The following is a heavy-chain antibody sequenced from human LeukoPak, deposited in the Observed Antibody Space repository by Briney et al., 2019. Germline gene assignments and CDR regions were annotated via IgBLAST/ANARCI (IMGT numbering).Heavy chain of an antibody. CDR3: ARDTYCSSTSCSGGYYYYYMDV. D-gene: IGHD2-2*01. CDR2: INPNRGGT. J-gene: IGHJ6*03. V-gene: IGHV1-2*02. CDR1: GYTFTGYY. Sequence: GASVKIACKASGYTFTGYYMHWVRQAPGQGLEWMGWINPNRGGTNYAQKFQGRVTMTRDPSISTAYMELSRLRSDDTAVYYCARDTYCSSTSCSGGYYYYYMDVWGKGTTVTVSS.